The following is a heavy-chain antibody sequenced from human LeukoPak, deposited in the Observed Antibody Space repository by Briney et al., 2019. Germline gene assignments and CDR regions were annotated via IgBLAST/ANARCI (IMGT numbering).Heavy chain of an antibody. CDR3: ARESYYYGSGSYFRPYYYYYYMDV. V-gene: IGHV3-7*01. J-gene: IGHJ6*03. CDR2: IKQDGSEK. Sequence: PGGSLRLPCAASGFTFSSYWMSWVRQAPGKGLEWVANIKQDGSEKYYVDSVKGRFTISRDNAKNSLYLQMNSLRAEDTAVYYCARESYYYGSGSYFRPYYYYYYMDVWGKGTTVTVSS. D-gene: IGHD3-10*01. CDR1: GFTFSSYW.